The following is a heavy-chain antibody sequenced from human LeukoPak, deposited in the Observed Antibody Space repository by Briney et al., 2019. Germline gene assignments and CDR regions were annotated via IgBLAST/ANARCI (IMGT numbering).Heavy chain of an antibody. CDR1: GGSISSGGYS. Sequence: PSETLSLTCAVSGGSISSGGYSWSWIRQPPGKGLEWIGYIYHSGSTYYNPSLKSRVTISVDRSKNQFSLKLSSVTAADTAVYYCARVIAGEAFDIWGQGTMVTVSS. CDR2: IYHSGST. D-gene: IGHD3-16*01. V-gene: IGHV4-30-2*01. J-gene: IGHJ3*02. CDR3: ARVIAGEAFDI.